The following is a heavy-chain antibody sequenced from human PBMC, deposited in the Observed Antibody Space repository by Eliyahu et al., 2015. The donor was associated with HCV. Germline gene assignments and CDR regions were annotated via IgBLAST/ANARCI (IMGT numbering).Heavy chain of an antibody. CDR1: GFTFDDYA. D-gene: IGHD3-10*01. Sequence: EVQLVESGGGLVQPGRSLRLSCXASGFTFDDYAMXWVRQAPGKGLEWVSGISWNSGSIGYADSVKGRFTISRDNAKNSLYLQMNSLRAEDTALYYCAKDLWFGGAWGQGTLVTVSS. V-gene: IGHV3-9*01. CDR3: AKDLWFGGA. J-gene: IGHJ4*02. CDR2: ISWNSGSI.